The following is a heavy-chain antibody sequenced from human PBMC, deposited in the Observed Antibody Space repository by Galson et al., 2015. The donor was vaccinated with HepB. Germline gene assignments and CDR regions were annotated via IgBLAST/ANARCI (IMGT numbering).Heavy chain of an antibody. D-gene: IGHD2-2*02. J-gene: IGHJ3*02. CDR3: ARDRGYCSSTSCYISVFDI. CDR2: INPNSGGT. V-gene: IGHV1-2*02. CDR1: GYTFTSYG. Sequence: SVKVSCKASGYTFTSYGISWVRQAPGQGLEWMGWINPNSGGTNYAQKFQGRVTMTRDTSISTAYMELSRLRSDDTAVYYCARDRGYCSSTSCYISVFDIWGQGTMVTVSS.